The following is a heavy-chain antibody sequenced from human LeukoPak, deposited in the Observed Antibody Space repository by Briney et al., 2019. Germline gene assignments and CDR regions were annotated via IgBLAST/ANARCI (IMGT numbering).Heavy chain of an antibody. CDR1: GFTFSLKN. CDR3: ARDFLEYTH. Sequence: PRESLSLARIAAGFTFSLKNTNWVRQAPGRVMEWLSYISSSSRAIYYADSVKGRFPISRDNAKNSLYLQMNSLRAEDTAVYYCARDFLEYTHWGQGTLVTVSS. V-gene: IGHV3-48*01. D-gene: IGHD6-6*01. CDR2: ISSSSRAI. J-gene: IGHJ4*02.